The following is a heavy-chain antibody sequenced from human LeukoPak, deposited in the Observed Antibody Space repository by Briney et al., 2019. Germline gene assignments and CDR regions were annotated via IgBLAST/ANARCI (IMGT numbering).Heavy chain of an antibody. CDR2: ITNDGRST. D-gene: IGHD4-17*01. J-gene: IGHJ3*02. CDR3: ARDMTTDAFDM. V-gene: IGHV3-74*01. CDR1: GFTFSSYY. Sequence: GGSLRLSCAASGFTFSSYYMHWVRQAPGKGLVWVSRITNDGRSTIYADSVKGRFTISRDNAKNTLSLQMNSLRAEDTAVYFCARDMTTDAFDMWGQGTMVTVSS.